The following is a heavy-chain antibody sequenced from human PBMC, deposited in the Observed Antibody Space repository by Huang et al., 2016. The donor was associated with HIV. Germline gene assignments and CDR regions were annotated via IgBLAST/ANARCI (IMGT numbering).Heavy chain of an antibody. CDR3: ARDPRIQSWLNFFDY. V-gene: IGHV3-74*01. Sequence: EVQLVESGGGLVQPGGSLRLSCAASGFSISSYWMHWVRQAPGKGVVGGARINSDGSSTSDADSVKGRFTISRDNAKNTLYLQMNSRRAEDTAVYYCARDPRIQSWLNFFDYWGQGTLVSVSS. D-gene: IGHD3-22*01. J-gene: IGHJ4*02. CDR2: INSDGSST. CDR1: GFSISSYW.